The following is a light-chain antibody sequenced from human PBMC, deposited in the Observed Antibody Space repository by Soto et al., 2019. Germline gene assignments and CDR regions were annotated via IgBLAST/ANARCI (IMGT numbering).Light chain of an antibody. J-gene: IGKJ4*01. Sequence: DIQLTQSPASWSAAVGDRVTSTCRASETTSMYLNWYQQKPGQAPILLISAASSLQSGVPSRFTGSGSGTDFTLTISSLQLEDFATYYCQQSYTTPPLTFGQGTKVDIK. V-gene: IGKV1-39*01. CDR2: AAS. CDR1: ETTSMY. CDR3: QQSYTTPPLT.